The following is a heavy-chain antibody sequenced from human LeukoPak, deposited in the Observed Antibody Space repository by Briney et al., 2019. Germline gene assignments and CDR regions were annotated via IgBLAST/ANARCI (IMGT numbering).Heavy chain of an antibody. D-gene: IGHD6-19*01. CDR1: GFTFSSYG. Sequence: GRSLRLSCAASGFTFSSYGMHWVRQAPGKGLEWVAVIWYDGSNKYYADSVKGRFTISRDNSKNTLYLQMNSLRAEDTAGYYCARGAGGSGWYRAYFDYWGQGTLVTVSS. V-gene: IGHV3-33*01. CDR3: ARGAGGSGWYRAYFDY. J-gene: IGHJ4*02. CDR2: IWYDGSNK.